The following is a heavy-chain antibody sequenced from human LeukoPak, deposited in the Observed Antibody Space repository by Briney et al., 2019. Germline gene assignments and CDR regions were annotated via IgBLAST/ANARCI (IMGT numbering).Heavy chain of an antibody. CDR1: GFTFSSYG. CDR2: IWYDGSNK. CDR3: ARDDSSGYYDY. J-gene: IGHJ4*02. V-gene: IGHV3-33*01. D-gene: IGHD3-22*01. Sequence: GGSLRLSCAASGFTFSSYGMHWVRQAPGKGLEWVAVIWYDGSNKYYADSVKGRSTISRDNSKNTLYLQMNGLRAEDTAVYYCARDDSSGYYDYWGQGTLVTVSS.